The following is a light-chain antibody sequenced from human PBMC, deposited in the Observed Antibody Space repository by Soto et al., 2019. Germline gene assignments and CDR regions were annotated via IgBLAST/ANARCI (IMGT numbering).Light chain of an antibody. Sequence: EIVLTQSPGTLSLSPGERATLSCRASQSITSNNLAWYQQKPGQAPRLLIHGASRRATGIPDRISGSGSGTEFPLSLSRLDPEDLAVYFCQQYHSIPFTFGQGTKLDIK. V-gene: IGKV3-20*01. CDR3: QQYHSIPFT. J-gene: IGKJ2*01. CDR2: GAS. CDR1: QSITSNN.